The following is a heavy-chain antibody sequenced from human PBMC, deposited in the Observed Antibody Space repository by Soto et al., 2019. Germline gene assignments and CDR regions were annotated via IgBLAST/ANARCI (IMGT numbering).Heavy chain of an antibody. V-gene: IGHV2-5*01. J-gene: IGHJ4*02. Sequence: SGPTLVNPTQTLTLTCPFSGFSLSTTGVVVSWIRPPPGKALEWLALIYWHDDKRYSPSLKSRLTITKDTAKNQVVLTMNNMDPVDTATYYCAHRGGAAVGLYYFDYWGQGALVTVSS. CDR2: IYWHDDK. CDR3: AHRGGAAVGLYYFDY. D-gene: IGHD6-13*01. CDR1: GFSLSTTGVV.